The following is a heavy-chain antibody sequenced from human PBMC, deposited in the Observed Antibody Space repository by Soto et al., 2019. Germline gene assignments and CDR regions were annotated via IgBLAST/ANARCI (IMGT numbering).Heavy chain of an antibody. Sequence: GGSLRLSSAAAGFTFSSYGMHWVRQAPGKGLEWVAVISYDGSNKYYADSVKGRFTISRDNAKNSLYLQMNSLRDEDTAVYYCAREVHDSSGYETPFDYWGQGTLVTVSS. CDR1: GFTFSSYG. D-gene: IGHD3-22*01. CDR2: ISYDGSNK. J-gene: IGHJ4*02. V-gene: IGHV3-30*03. CDR3: AREVHDSSGYETPFDY.